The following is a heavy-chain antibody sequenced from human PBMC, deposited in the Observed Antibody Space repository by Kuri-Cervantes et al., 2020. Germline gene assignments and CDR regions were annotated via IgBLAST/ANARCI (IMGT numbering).Heavy chain of an antibody. CDR2: IYSGGTI. J-gene: IGHJ4*02. CDR3: ARSFRRGI. CDR1: GFTVSSNY. Sequence: GESLKISCAASGFTVSSNYMSWVRQAPGKGLEWVSVIYSGGTIYYADSVKGRFTISRDNAKNSLYLQMNSLRDEDTAVYYCARSFRRGIWGQGTLVTVSS. D-gene: IGHD3-16*01. V-gene: IGHV3-53*01.